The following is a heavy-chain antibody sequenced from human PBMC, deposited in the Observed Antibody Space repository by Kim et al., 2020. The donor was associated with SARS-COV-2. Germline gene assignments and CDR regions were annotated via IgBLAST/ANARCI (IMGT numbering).Heavy chain of an antibody. D-gene: IGHD3-10*01. J-gene: IGHJ5*02. Sequence: SETLSLTCTVSGGSISSSSYYWGWIRQPPGKGLEWIGSIYYSGSTYYNQSLKSRVTISVDTSKNQFSLKLSSVTAADTAVYYCARTYGSGRFLFDPWGQGTLVTVSS. CDR2: IYYSGST. CDR3: ARTYGSGRFLFDP. CDR1: GGSISSSSYY. V-gene: IGHV4-39*01.